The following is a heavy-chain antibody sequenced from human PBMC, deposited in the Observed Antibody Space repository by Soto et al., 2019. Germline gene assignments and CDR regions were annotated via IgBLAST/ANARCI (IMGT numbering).Heavy chain of an antibody. D-gene: IGHD5-18*01. CDR3: AREFWRYGYIGLGLFDY. Sequence: QVQLVQSGAEVKKPGASVKVSCKASGYTFTSYAMHWVRQAPGQRLEWMGWINAGNGNTKYSQKFQGRVTITRDTSASTAYMELSSLRSEDTAVYYCAREFWRYGYIGLGLFDYWGQGTLVTVSS. CDR1: GYTFTSYA. CDR2: INAGNGNT. V-gene: IGHV1-3*01. J-gene: IGHJ4*02.